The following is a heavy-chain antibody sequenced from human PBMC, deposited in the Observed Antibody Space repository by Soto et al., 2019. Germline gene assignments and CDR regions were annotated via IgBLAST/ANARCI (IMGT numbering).Heavy chain of an antibody. J-gene: IGHJ3*02. Sequence: QVQLQESGPGLVKPSETLSLTCTVSGGSISSYYWSWIRQPPGKGLEWIGYIYYSGSTNYNPSLKSRVTISVDTSKNQFSLKLSSVTAADTAVYYCARGGDNGDAFDIWGQGTMVTVSS. V-gene: IGHV4-59*01. D-gene: IGHD3-16*01. CDR1: GGSISSYY. CDR3: ARGGDNGDAFDI. CDR2: IYYSGST.